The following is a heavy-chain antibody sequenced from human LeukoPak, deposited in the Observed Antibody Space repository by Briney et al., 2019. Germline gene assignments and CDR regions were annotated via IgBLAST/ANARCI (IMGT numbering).Heavy chain of an antibody. CDR1: GYSISSGYY. CDR2: IYYSGST. J-gene: IGHJ3*02. CDR3: AREEVSGSYLPDAFDI. V-gene: IGHV4-38-2*02. D-gene: IGHD1-26*01. Sequence: PSETLSLTCTVSGYSISSGYYWGWIRQPPGKGLEWIGSIYYSGSTYYNPSLKSRVTISVDTSKNQFSLKLSSVTAADTAVYYCAREEVSGSYLPDAFDIWGQGTMVTVSS.